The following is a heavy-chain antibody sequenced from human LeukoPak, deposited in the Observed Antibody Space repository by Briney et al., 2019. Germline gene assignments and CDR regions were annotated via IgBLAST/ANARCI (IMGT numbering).Heavy chain of an antibody. J-gene: IGHJ4*02. V-gene: IGHV3-53*01. D-gene: IGHD4-17*01. CDR3: ARVVFDGDLDY. CDR2: IYSGGST. Sequence: PGGSLRLSCAASGFTFSSYAMSWVRQAPGKGLEWVSVIYSGGSTYYADSVKGRFTISRDNSKNTLYLQMNSLRAEDTAVYYCARVVFDGDLDYWGQGTLVTVSS. CDR1: GFTFSSYA.